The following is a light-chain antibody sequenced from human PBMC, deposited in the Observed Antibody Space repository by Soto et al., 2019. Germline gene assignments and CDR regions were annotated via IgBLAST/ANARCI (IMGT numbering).Light chain of an antibody. V-gene: IGLV2-11*01. Sequence: QSVLTQPRSVSGSPGQSVSISCAGTSSDSGGYKNVSWYQQHPGKAPKLMIFDVSERPSGVPDRFSGSKSGNTASLTISGLRAEDEADYFCCSYVGGWVFGGGTKVTVL. CDR2: DVS. J-gene: IGLJ3*02. CDR1: SSDSGGYKN. CDR3: CSYVGGWV.